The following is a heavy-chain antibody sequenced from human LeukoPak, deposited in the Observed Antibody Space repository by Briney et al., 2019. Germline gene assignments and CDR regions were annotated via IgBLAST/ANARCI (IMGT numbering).Heavy chain of an antibody. CDR1: GGSISSGDYY. CDR3: PRYDSLGSSSRALDY. J-gene: IGHJ4*02. Sequence: SETLSLTCTVSGGSISSGDYYWSWIRQPPGKGLEWIGYIYYSGSTYYNPSLKSRVTISVDTSKNQFSLKLSSVTAADTAVYYCPRYDSLGSSSRALDYWGQGTLVTVSS. CDR2: IYYSGST. V-gene: IGHV4-30-4*01. D-gene: IGHD6-6*01.